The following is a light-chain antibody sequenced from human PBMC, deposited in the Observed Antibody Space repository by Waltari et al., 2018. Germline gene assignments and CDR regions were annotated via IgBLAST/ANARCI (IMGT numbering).Light chain of an antibody. Sequence: TVVTQEPSFSVSPGGTVTLTCGLSSGSVSTSNYPSWYQQTPGQAPRTLNYSTNTRSSGVPDRFSGSILGNKAALTITGAQADDESHYYCLLFMGSAIWVFGGGTKLTVV. CDR1: SGSVSTSNY. CDR3: LLFMGSAIWV. J-gene: IGLJ3*02. V-gene: IGLV8-61*01. CDR2: STN.